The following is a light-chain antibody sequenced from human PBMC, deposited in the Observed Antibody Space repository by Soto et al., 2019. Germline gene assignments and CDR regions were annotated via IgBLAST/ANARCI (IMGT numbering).Light chain of an antibody. Sequence: QSALTQPPSASGSPGQSVTISCTGTNSDVDGYNYVSWYQHHPGKAPKLIIYEVYKRPSGVPDRFSGSKSGNTAALTVSGLQAEDEADYYCSSYVGTNSYVFGTGTKVTVL. CDR1: NSDVDGYNY. CDR2: EVY. CDR3: SSYVGTNSYV. V-gene: IGLV2-8*01. J-gene: IGLJ1*01.